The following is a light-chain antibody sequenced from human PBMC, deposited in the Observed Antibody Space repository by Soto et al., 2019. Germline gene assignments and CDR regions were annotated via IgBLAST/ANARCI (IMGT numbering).Light chain of an antibody. J-gene: IGKJ4*01. CDR2: GAS. CDR3: QQYGSSPLT. V-gene: IGKV3-20*01. Sequence: EIVLTQSPGTRSFSPGERATLSCRAIQSVTSTYLAWYQQKPGQAPRLLIYGASNRATGIPDRFTGSGSGTDFTLTISRLEPEDFAVYYCQQYGSSPLTFGGGTKVEIK. CDR1: QSVTSTY.